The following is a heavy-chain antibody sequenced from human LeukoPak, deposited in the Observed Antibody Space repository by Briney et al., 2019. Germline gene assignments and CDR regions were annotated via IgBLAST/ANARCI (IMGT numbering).Heavy chain of an antibody. CDR2: INPNSGGT. V-gene: IGHV1-2*02. CDR3: ARAPTRYFDPYYYFYYYMDV. D-gene: IGHD3-9*01. Sequence: ASVTVSCKASGYTFTGYCMHWVRQAPGQGLEWMGWINPNSGGTNYAQKFQGRVTMTRDTSISTAYMELSRLRSEDTAVYYCARAPTRYFDPYYYFYYYMDVWGKGTTVTISS. J-gene: IGHJ6*03. CDR1: GYTFTGYC.